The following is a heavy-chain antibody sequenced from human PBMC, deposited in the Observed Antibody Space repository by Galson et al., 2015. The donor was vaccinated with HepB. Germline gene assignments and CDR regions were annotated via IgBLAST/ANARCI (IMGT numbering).Heavy chain of an antibody. Sequence: SLRLSCAASGFTFSSYGMHWVRQAPGKGLEWVAIISYDGSNKYYADSVKGRFTISRDNSKNTLYVQMNSLRADDTAVYYCAKSSRYCSGGNCRLHYSYSMDVWGQGTTVTVSS. CDR2: ISYDGSNK. CDR3: AKSSRYCSGGNCRLHYSYSMDV. CDR1: GFTFSSYG. J-gene: IGHJ6*02. V-gene: IGHV3-30*18. D-gene: IGHD2-15*01.